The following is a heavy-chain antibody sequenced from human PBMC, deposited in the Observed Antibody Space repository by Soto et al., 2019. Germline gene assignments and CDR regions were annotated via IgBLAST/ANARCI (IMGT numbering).Heavy chain of an antibody. V-gene: IGHV3-30*18. Sequence: GGSLRLSCQASGFNFDNYGMHWVRQAPGRGLEWVAVITCDGSNKYYADSVKGRFTISRDNSKNTLSLHLNTLKPEDTAVYHCAKDRVGGTFYTPLGFWGQGTLVTVS. D-gene: IGHD1-7*01. J-gene: IGHJ4*02. CDR2: ITCDGSNK. CDR3: AKDRVGGTFYTPLGF. CDR1: GFNFDNYG.